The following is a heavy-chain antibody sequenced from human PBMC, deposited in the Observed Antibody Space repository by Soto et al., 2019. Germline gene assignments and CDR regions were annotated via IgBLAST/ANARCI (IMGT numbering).Heavy chain of an antibody. CDR3: ARDGELSSYYYGMDV. D-gene: IGHD3-10*01. V-gene: IGHV1-46*01. Sequence: ASVKVSCKASGYTFTSYYLHWVRQAPGQGLEWMGIINPSGGSTSYAQKFQGRVTMTRDTSTSTVYMELSSLRSEDTAVYYCARDGELSSYYYGMDVWGQGTTVTVSS. J-gene: IGHJ6*02. CDR2: INPSGGST. CDR1: GYTFTSYY.